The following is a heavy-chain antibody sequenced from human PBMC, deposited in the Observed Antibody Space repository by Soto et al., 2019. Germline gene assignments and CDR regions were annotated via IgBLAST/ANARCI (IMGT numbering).Heavy chain of an antibody. V-gene: IGHV4-30-2*01. CDR2: IYHSGST. J-gene: IGHJ4*02. CDR3: AAGGGLPRYY. CDR1: GGSISSGGYS. Sequence: QLQLQESGSGLVKPSQTLSLTCAVSGGSISSGGYSWIWIRQPPGKGLEGIGYIYHSGSTYYNPSLKSRVTISVDRSKNHFSLKLSSVTAADTAVYYCAAGGGLPRYYWGQGTLVTFSS. D-gene: IGHD5-12*01.